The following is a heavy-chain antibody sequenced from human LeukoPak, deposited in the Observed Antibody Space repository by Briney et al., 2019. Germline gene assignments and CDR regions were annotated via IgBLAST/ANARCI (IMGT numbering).Heavy chain of an antibody. D-gene: IGHD7-27*01. J-gene: IGHJ4*02. V-gene: IGHV4-31*03. CDR3: ARDWGTYFDY. Sequence: SETPSLTCNVSGGSISSGGSRWSWIRQHPGKGLEWIGYIYYSGSTYYNPSLESRLTMSVDTSKNQFSLHLTSVTAVDTAVYYCARDWGTYFDYWGQGTLVTVSS. CDR1: GGSISSGGSR. CDR2: IYYSGST.